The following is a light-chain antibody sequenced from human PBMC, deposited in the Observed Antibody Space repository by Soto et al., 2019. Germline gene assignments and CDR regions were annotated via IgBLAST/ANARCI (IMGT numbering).Light chain of an antibody. CDR1: QSISYY. CDR3: RQLNSYRRGT. Sequence: DIQMTQSPSSLSSSVGDRATITCRASQSISYYLNWYQQKHGRAPRLLIYSTSTLQSGVPSRFSGSGSGTEFTLTISSLQPEDFATYYCRQLNSYRRGTFGQGTKVDIK. CDR2: STS. V-gene: IGKV1-17*01. J-gene: IGKJ1*01.